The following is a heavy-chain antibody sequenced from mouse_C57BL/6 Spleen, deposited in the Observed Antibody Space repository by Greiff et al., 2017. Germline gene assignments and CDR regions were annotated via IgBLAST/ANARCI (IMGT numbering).Heavy chain of an antibody. CDR3: AIYYDKDGYWYFDV. CDR1: GYTFTSYG. D-gene: IGHD1-1*01. Sequence: QVQLQQSGAELARPGASVKLSCKASGYTFTSYGISWVKQRTGQGLEWIGEIYPRSGNTYYNEKFKGKATLTADKSSSTAYMELRSLTSEDSAVYFCAIYYDKDGYWYFDVWGTGTTVTVSS. V-gene: IGHV1-81*01. CDR2: IYPRSGNT. J-gene: IGHJ1*03.